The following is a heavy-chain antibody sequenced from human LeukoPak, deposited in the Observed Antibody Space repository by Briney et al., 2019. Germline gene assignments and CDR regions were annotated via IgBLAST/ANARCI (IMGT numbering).Heavy chain of an antibody. J-gene: IGHJ5*02. D-gene: IGHD3-22*01. CDR3: ARSSGYLFDP. CDR1: GGSISSSSYC. Sequence: SETLSLTCTVSGGSISSSSYCWGWIRQPPGKGLEWIGSIYYSGSTYYNPSLKSRVTISVDTSKNQFSLKLSSVTAADTAVYYCARSSGYLFDPWGQGTLVTVSS. V-gene: IGHV4-39*01. CDR2: IYYSGST.